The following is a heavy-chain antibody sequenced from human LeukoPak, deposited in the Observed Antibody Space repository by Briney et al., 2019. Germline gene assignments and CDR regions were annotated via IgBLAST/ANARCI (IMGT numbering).Heavy chain of an antibody. Sequence: SETLSLTCTVSGGSISSYYWSWIRQPPGKGLEWIGYIYYSGSTNYNPSLKSRVTISVDTSKNQFSLNLSSVTAADTAVYYCARGVQRAALVPPYYFDFWGQGTLVTVSS. CDR1: GGSISSYY. V-gene: IGHV4-59*12. J-gene: IGHJ4*02. D-gene: IGHD5-18*01. CDR2: IYYSGST. CDR3: ARGVQRAALVPPYYFDF.